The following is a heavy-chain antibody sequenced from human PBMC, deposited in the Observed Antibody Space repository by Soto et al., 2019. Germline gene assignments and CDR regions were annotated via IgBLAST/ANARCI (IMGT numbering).Heavy chain of an antibody. CDR3: ATLYGMDV. V-gene: IGHV5-10-1*01. J-gene: IGHJ6*02. Sequence: EXLKISCKSSGYXFTSYWLIWVRQMPGKGLEWMGRIDPSDSYTNYSPSFQGHVTISADKSISTSYLKWSSLKASDTAMYYCATLYGMDVWGQGTTVTVSS. CDR1: GYXFTSYW. CDR2: IDPSDSYT.